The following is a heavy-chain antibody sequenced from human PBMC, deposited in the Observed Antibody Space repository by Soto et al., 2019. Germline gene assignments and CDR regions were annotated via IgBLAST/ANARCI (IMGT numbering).Heavy chain of an antibody. V-gene: IGHV1-58*01. CDR1: GFTFTSSA. J-gene: IGHJ4*02. CDR3: AASGGTGYYDFDY. Sequence: SVKVSCKASGFTFTSSAVQWVRQARGQRLEWIGWIVVGSGNANYAQKFQERVTITRDMSTSTAYMELSSLRSEDTAVYYCAASGGTGYYDFDYWGQGTMVTVYS. CDR2: IVVGSGNA. D-gene: IGHD3-9*01.